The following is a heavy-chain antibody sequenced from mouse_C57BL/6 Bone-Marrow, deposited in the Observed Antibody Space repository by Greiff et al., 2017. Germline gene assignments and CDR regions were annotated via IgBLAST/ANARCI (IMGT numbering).Heavy chain of an antibody. CDR1: GYTFTSYW. CDR2: IDPSDSET. J-gene: IGHJ1*03. D-gene: IGHD1-1*01. Sequence: VQLQQPGAELVRPGSSVKLSCKASGYTFTSYWMHWVKQRPIQGLEWIGNIDPSDSETPYNQKFKDKATLTVDKSSSTAYMQLSSLTSEDSAVYYCARRAYYYGSSYWYFDVWGTGTTVTVSS. V-gene: IGHV1-52*01. CDR3: ARRAYYYGSSYWYFDV.